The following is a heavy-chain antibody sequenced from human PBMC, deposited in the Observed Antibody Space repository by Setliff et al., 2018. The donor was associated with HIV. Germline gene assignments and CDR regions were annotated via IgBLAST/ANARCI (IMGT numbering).Heavy chain of an antibody. CDR1: GDSIRTGAYY. V-gene: IGHV4-39*07. CDR3: ARGGPSVPCTSVSCPPYYYMDV. D-gene: IGHD2-2*01. CDR2: VYYDGRT. J-gene: IGHJ6*03. Sequence: ASETLSLTCTGSGDSIRTGAYYWGWIRQPPGKGLAWIGSVYYDGRTFYNPSLKGRLAISVDTSKNQFSLRLSSVTAADTAIYYCARGGPSVPCTSVSCPPYYYMDVWGKGATVTVSS.